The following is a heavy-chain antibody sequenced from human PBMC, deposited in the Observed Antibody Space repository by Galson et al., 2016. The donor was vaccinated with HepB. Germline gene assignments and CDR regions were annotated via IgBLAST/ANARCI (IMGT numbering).Heavy chain of an antibody. Sequence: SLRLSCATSGFTFADYAMTWFRQTPGKGLEWVGFIRSQTYGGTTDYAASVEGRFTISRDDSKSIVYLQMNSLKTEDTALYYCTRLSGYTYGHDFDYWGQGTLVTVPS. CDR1: GFTFADYA. CDR3: TRLSGYTYGHDFDY. J-gene: IGHJ4*02. CDR2: IRSQTYGGTT. D-gene: IGHD5-18*01. V-gene: IGHV3-49*03.